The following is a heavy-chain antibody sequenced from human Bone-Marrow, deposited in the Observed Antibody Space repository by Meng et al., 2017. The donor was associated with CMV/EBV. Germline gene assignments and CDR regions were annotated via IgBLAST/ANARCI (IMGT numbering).Heavy chain of an antibody. CDR1: GFTFKNYA. V-gene: IGHV3-49*04. J-gene: IGHJ4*02. CDR3: TRSTIFGVVILRYFDY. Sequence: GGSLRLSCVASGFTFKNYAMSWVRQAPGKGLEWVGFIRSKAYGGTTEYAASVKGRFTISRDDSKSIAYLQMNSLKTEDTAVYYCTRSTIFGVVILRYFDYWGQGTLVAVSS. D-gene: IGHD3-3*01. CDR2: IRSKAYGGTT.